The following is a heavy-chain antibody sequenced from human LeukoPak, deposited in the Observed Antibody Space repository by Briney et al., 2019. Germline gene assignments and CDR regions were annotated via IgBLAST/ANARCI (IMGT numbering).Heavy chain of an antibody. D-gene: IGHD4-17*01. CDR1: GFTFDDYA. Sequence: PGGSLRLSCAASGFTFDDYAMHWVRQAPGKGLEWVSGISWNSGSIGYADSVKGRFTISRDNAKNSLYLQMNSLRAEDTALYYCAKDISAVTTGYYFDYWGQGTLVTVSS. CDR3: AKDISAVTTGYYFDY. V-gene: IGHV3-9*01. CDR2: ISWNSGSI. J-gene: IGHJ4*02.